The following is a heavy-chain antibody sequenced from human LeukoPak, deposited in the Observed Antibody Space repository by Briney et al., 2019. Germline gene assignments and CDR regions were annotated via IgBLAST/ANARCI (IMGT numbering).Heavy chain of an antibody. J-gene: IGHJ4*02. CDR3: ARDRTRTGYSSGWCHDY. D-gene: IGHD6-19*01. V-gene: IGHV1-2*02. CDR2: INPNSGGT. CDR1: GYTFTGYY. Sequence: ASVKVSCKASGYTFTGYYMHWVRQAPGQGLEWMGWINPNSGGTNYAQKSQGRVTMTRDTSISTTYMELSRLRSDDTAVYYCARDRTRTGYSSGWCHDYWGQGTLVTVSS.